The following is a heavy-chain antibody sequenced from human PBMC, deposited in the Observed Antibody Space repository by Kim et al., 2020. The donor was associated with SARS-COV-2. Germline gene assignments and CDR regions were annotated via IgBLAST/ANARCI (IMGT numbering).Heavy chain of an antibody. Sequence: PSLKSRVTISVDTSKNQFSLKLSSVTAADTAVYYCARRWIAAAGYRAFDIWGQGTMVTVSS. D-gene: IGHD6-13*01. CDR3: ARRWIAAAGYRAFDI. V-gene: IGHV4-59*08. J-gene: IGHJ3*02.